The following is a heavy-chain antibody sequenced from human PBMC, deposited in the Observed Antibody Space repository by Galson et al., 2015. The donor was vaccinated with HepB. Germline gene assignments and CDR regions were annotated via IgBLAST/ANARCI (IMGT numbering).Heavy chain of an antibody. CDR3: ARELGYSSGWGWFDP. Sequence: SLRLSCAASGFTFSSYAMSWVRQAPGKGLEWVSAISGSGGSTYYADSVKGRFTISRDNSKNTLYLQMNSLRAEDTAVYYCARELGYSSGWGWFDPWGQGTLVTVSS. V-gene: IGHV3-23*01. J-gene: IGHJ5*02. D-gene: IGHD6-19*01. CDR2: ISGSGGST. CDR1: GFTFSSYA.